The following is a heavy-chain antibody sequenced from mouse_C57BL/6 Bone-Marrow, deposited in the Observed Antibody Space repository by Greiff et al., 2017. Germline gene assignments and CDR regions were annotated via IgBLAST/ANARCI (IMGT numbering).Heavy chain of an antibody. Sequence: QVQLQQPGAELVMPGASVKLSCKASGYTFTSYWMHWVKQRPGQGLEWIGEIDPSDSYTTYNQKFKGKSTLTVDNSSSTAYMQLSRLTYVDSAVYYCARDSYYYGSSYYARDYWGQGTSVTVSS. CDR3: ARDSYYYGSSYYARDY. J-gene: IGHJ4*01. V-gene: IGHV1-69*01. CDR2: IDPSDSYT. CDR1: GYTFTSYW. D-gene: IGHD1-1*01.